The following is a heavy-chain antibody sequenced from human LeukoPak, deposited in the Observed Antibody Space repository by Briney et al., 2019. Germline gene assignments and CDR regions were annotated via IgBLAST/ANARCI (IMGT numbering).Heavy chain of an antibody. CDR2: IYPGDSDT. CDR1: GYTFTSYW. CDR3: ARLIVGSSSTGWFDP. D-gene: IGHD6-6*01. Sequence: GESLKISCQSSGYTFTSYWIGWVRQMPGKGLQWMGIIYPGDSDTTYSPSFQGQVPISADKSISTAYLQWSSLKASDTAIYYCARLIVGSSSTGWFDPWGQGTLVTVSS. V-gene: IGHV5-51*01. J-gene: IGHJ5*02.